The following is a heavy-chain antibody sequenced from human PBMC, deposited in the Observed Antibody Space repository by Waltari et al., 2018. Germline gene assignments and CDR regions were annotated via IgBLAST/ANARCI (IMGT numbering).Heavy chain of an antibody. CDR2: IYTSGGT. CDR3: ARDMLAVAGFDY. D-gene: IGHD6-19*01. CDR1: GGSISSYY. J-gene: IGHJ4*02. Sequence: QVQLQESGPGLVKPSETLSLTCTVSGGSISSYYWSWIRQPAGKGLGWIGRIYTSGGTNYNPALRSRVTMSVDTSKNQCSLKLSSVTAADTAVYYCARDMLAVAGFDYWGQGTLVTVSS. V-gene: IGHV4-4*07.